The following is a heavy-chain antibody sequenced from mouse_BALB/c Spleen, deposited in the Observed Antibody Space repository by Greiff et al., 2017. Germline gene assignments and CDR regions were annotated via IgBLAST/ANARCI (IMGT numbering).Heavy chain of an antibody. CDR2: ISDGGSYT. V-gene: IGHV5-4*02. CDR1: GFTFSDYY. D-gene: IGHD2-1*01. CDR3: ARAPYGKGAMDY. J-gene: IGHJ4*01. Sequence: VKLVESGGGLVKPGGSLKLSCAASGFTFSDYYMYWVRQTPEKRLEWVATISDGGSYTYYPDSVKGRFTISRDNAKNNLYLQMSSLKSEDTAMYYCARAPYGKGAMDYWGQGTSVTVSS.